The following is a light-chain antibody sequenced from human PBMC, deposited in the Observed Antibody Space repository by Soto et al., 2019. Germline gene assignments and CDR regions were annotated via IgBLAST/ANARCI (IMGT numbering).Light chain of an antibody. Sequence: EVVWQNFDVTRCWTIEKKATLSCRASQSVSSYLAWYQQKPGQAPRLLIYDASNRATGIPARFSGSGSGTDFTLTISSLEPEDFAVYYCQQRSNWLITFGQGTRLEIK. J-gene: IGKJ5*01. CDR1: QSVSSY. CDR3: QQRSNWLIT. V-gene: IGKV3-11*01. CDR2: DAS.